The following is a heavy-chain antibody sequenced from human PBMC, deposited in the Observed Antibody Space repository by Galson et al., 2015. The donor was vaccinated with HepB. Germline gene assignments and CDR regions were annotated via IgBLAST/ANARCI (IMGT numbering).Heavy chain of an antibody. CDR2: INPSGGST. D-gene: IGHD6-19*01. CDR1: GYTFTSYY. V-gene: IGHV1-46*01. CDR3: ARVYGVAGTDEYFDY. J-gene: IGHJ4*02. Sequence: SVKVSCKASGYTFTSYYMHWVRQAPGQGLEWMGIINPSGGSTSYAQKFQGRVTMTRDTSTSTVYMELSSQRSEDTAVYYCARVYGVAGTDEYFDYWGQGTLVTVSS.